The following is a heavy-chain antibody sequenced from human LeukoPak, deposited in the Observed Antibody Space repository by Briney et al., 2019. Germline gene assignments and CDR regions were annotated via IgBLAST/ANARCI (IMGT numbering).Heavy chain of an antibody. D-gene: IGHD6-19*01. CDR3: AGLMTVADIDY. Sequence: GGPLRLSCVASGFNLGRFWMSWVGQAPGKRPEWVATIRPDGTEKFYVDSVKGRFSISRDNARTSMYLQMNRLRADDTAVYYCAGLMTVADIDYWGQGTLVTVSS. V-gene: IGHV3-7*01. CDR1: GFNLGRFW. CDR2: IRPDGTEK. J-gene: IGHJ4*02.